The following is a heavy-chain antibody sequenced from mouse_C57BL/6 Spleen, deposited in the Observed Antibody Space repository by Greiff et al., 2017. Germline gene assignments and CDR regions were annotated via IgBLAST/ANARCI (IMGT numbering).Heavy chain of an antibody. CDR1: GFTFTDYY. CDR3: ARDYGSYAMDY. J-gene: IGHJ4*01. V-gene: IGHV7-3*01. CDR2: IRNKANGYTT. Sequence: EVKLMESGGGLVQPGGSLSLSCAASGFTFTDYYMSWVRQPPGKALEWLGFIRNKANGYTTEYSASVKGRFTISRDNSQSILYLQMNALRAEDSATYYCARDYGSYAMDYWGQGTSVTVSS. D-gene: IGHD1-1*01.